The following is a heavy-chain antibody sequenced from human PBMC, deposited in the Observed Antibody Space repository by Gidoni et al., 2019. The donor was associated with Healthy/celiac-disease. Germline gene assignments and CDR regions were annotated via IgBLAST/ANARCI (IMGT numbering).Heavy chain of an antibody. J-gene: IGHJ3*02. D-gene: IGHD3-3*01. CDR3: ATLDWSDAFDI. CDR2: INHSGST. Sequence: QVQLQQWGAGLLKPSETLSLTCAVYGGSFSGYYWSWIRQPPGKGLEWIGEINHSGSTNYNPSLKSRVTISVDTSKNQFSLKLSSVTAADTAVYYCATLDWSDAFDIWGQGTMVTVSS. CDR1: GGSFSGYY. V-gene: IGHV4-34*01.